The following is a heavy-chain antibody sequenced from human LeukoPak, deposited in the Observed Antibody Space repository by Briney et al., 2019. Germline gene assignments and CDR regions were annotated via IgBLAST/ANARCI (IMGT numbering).Heavy chain of an antibody. Sequence: GGSLRLSCAASGFTFSSYEMNWVRQAPGKGLEWVSYISSSGSTIYYADSVKGRFTISRDNAKNSLYLQMNSLRAEDTAVYYCSGISGQYYYYYYYMDVWGKGTTVTVSS. V-gene: IGHV3-48*03. D-gene: IGHD5-12*01. CDR1: GFTFSSYE. CDR3: SGISGQYYYYYYYMDV. J-gene: IGHJ6*03. CDR2: ISSSGSTI.